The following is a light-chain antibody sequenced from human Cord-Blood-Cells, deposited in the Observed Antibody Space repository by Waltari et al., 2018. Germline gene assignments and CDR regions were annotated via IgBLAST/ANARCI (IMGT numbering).Light chain of an antibody. CDR1: SSDVGGYNY. V-gene: IGLV2-14*01. J-gene: IGLJ2*01. Sequence: QSALTQPASVSGSPGQSITISCTGTSSDVGGYNYVSWYQQHPGKAPKLMIYEVSNRPSGGSNRFSGSKAGNTAVLTISGLQAEDEADYYCSSYTSSSTYVVFGGGTKLTVL. CDR2: EVS. CDR3: SSYTSSSTYVV.